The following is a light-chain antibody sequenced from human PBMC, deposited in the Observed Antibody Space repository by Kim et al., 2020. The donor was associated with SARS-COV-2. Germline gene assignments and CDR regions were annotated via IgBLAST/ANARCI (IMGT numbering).Light chain of an antibody. Sequence: APGNTATITCGGNNIGSKGVHWYQQKPGQAPVLVIFYDSDRPPGMPERFSGSNSGNTAALTISRVEAGDEADYYCQVWDSSSDRVLFGGGTQLTVL. V-gene: IGLV3-21*04. CDR3: QVWDSSSDRVL. CDR1: NIGSKG. J-gene: IGLJ2*01. CDR2: YDS.